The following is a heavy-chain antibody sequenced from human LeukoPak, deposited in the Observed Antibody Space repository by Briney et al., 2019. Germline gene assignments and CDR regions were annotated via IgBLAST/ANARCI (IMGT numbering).Heavy chain of an antibody. Sequence: PSETLSLTCTVPGGSISSSSYYWGWIRQPPGKGLEWIGSIYYSGSTYYNPSLKSRVTISVDTSKNQFSLKLSSVTAADTAVYYCARGGGDYYDSSDWFDPWGQGTLVTVPS. CDR1: GGSISSSSYY. V-gene: IGHV4-39*07. J-gene: IGHJ5*02. CDR3: ARGGGDYYDSSDWFDP. CDR2: IYYSGST. D-gene: IGHD3-22*01.